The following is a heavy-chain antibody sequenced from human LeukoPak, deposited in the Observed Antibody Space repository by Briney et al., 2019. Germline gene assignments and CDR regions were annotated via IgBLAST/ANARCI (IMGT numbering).Heavy chain of an antibody. V-gene: IGHV3-23*01. CDR3: AKTRGGNPRYYFDY. D-gene: IGHD4-23*01. CDR2: VSGSGDFI. CDR1: GFTFTNPA. J-gene: IGHJ4*01. Sequence: GGSLRLSCAASGFTFTNPAMSWVRQAPGKGLEWVSVVSGSGDFIYYGDSVKGRFTISRDNSKNTLYLQMSSLRAEDTALYYWAKTRGGNPRYYFDYWGHGTLVTVSS.